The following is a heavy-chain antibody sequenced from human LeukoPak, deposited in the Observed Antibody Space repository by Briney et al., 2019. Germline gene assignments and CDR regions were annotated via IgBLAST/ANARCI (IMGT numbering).Heavy chain of an antibody. V-gene: IGHV1-2*02. CDR3: ARGDCSSANCFLVNWFDP. CDR1: GYTFTGYY. Sequence: GASVKVSCKASGYTFTGYYMHWVRQAPGQGLEWMGWINPNSGGTNYAQKFQGRVTMTRDTSISTAYMELSRLRSDDTAVYYCARGDCSSANCFLVNWFDPWGQGTLVTVSS. J-gene: IGHJ5*02. CDR2: INPNSGGT. D-gene: IGHD2-2*01.